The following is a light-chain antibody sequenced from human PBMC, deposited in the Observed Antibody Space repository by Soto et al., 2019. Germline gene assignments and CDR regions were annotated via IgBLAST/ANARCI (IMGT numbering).Light chain of an antibody. CDR1: QGISSY. CDR2: AAS. V-gene: IGKV1-8*01. Sequence: AIRMTQSPSSFSASPGDRVTITCRSSQGISSYLAWYQQKPGKAPKLLIYAASTLQSGVPSRFSGSGSGTDFTLTISCLQSEDFATYYCQQYYSYPLMFGQGTKVDI. J-gene: IGKJ1*01. CDR3: QQYYSYPLM.